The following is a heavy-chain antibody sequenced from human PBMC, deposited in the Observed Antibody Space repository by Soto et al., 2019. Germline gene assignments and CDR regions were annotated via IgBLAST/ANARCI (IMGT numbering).Heavy chain of an antibody. J-gene: IGHJ4*02. Sequence: ASVKVSCKASGGTFSSYAISWVRQAPGQGLEWMGGIIPIFGTANYAQKFQGRVTITADESTSTAYMELSSLRSEDTAVYYCARSLGESKYELYYFDYWGQGTLVTVSS. CDR2: IIPIFGTA. CDR1: GGTFSSYA. V-gene: IGHV1-69*13. CDR3: ARSLGESKYELYYFDY. D-gene: IGHD3-10*01.